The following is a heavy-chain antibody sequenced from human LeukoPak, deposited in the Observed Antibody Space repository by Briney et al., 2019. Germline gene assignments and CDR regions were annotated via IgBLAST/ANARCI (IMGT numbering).Heavy chain of an antibody. J-gene: IGHJ4*02. CDR1: GGSFSGYY. CDR2: INHSGST. Sequence: SETLSLTCAVYGGSFSGYYWSWIRQPPGKGLEWIGEINHSGSTNYNPSLKSRVTISVDTSKNQFSLKLSSVTAADTAAYYCAHTRYNWNYFDYWGQGTLVTVSS. CDR3: AHTRYNWNYFDY. V-gene: IGHV4-34*01. D-gene: IGHD1-20*01.